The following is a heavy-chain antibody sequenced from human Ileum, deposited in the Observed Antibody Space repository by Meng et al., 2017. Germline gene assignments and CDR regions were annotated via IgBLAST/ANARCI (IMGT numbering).Heavy chain of an antibody. Sequence: EVQLLESGGGLVQPGGSLRLSCAASGFTFSNYAMGWVSQAPGKGLDWVSAIRASGDRTFYADSVKGRFTISRDSSKNTLYLEMNSLRAEDTAIYYCAKEGGGYCSSTSCHINWFDPWGQGTLVTVSS. D-gene: IGHD2-2*02. V-gene: IGHV3-23*01. CDR3: AKEGGGYCSSTSCHINWFDP. J-gene: IGHJ5*02. CDR2: IRASGDRT. CDR1: GFTFSNYA.